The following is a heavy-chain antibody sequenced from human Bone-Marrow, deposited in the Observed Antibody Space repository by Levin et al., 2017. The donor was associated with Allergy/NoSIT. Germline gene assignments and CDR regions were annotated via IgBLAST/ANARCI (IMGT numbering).Heavy chain of an antibody. D-gene: IGHD4-17*01. CDR2: INSDGSHT. V-gene: IGHV3-74*01. CDR1: GFTFSSYW. CDR3: AGGFSPQATTGSGY. J-gene: IGHJ4*02. Sequence: GGSLRLSCAASGFTFSSYWMHWVRQAPGKGLVWVSRINSDGSHTNYADSVKGRFTISRDNAKKTLYLQMNSLRAEDAAVYYCAGGFSPQATTGSGYWGQGTLVTVSS.